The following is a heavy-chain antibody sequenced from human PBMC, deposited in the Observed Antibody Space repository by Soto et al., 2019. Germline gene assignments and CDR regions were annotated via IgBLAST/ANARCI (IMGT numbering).Heavy chain of an antibody. Sequence: EVQLVESGGGLVQPGGSLRLSCAASGFSFSDYWMHWVRQAPGQGLVWVSCIDTDGSTTTYADSVKGRFTISRDNVKNTLYLQMDSLRAEVTALYYCSRGGGFSGNYLGGQGTLVTVSS. CDR3: SRGGGFSGNYL. CDR1: GFSFSDYW. D-gene: IGHD1-26*01. J-gene: IGHJ4*02. CDR2: IDTDGSTT. V-gene: IGHV3-74*01.